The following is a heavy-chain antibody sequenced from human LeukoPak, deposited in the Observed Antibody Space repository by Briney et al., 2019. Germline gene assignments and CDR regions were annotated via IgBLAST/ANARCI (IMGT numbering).Heavy chain of an antibody. Sequence: SETLSLTCTVSGGSITSYHYSWIRQPLGKGLEWIGYIYYSGSTNYNPSLKSRVTISVDTSKNQFSLKLSSVTAADTAVYYCARGGSGTYYHYWGQGTLVTVSS. V-gene: IGHV4-59*01. J-gene: IGHJ4*02. CDR3: ARGGSGTYYHY. D-gene: IGHD1-26*01. CDR1: GGSITSYH. CDR2: IYYSGST.